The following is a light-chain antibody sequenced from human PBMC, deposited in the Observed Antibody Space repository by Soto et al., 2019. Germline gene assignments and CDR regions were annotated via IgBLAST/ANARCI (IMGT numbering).Light chain of an antibody. CDR1: QSVGCNH. J-gene: IGKJ1*01. Sequence: EIVLTQSPGTLSLSPGERATLSCRASQSVGCNHLAWYQQMSGQAPRLLIYGASNRPGGIPDKFSGSGSGTVFTLTISRLEPEDFAVYYCQQYGSSGTFGQGTKVEIK. CDR3: QQYGSSGT. V-gene: IGKV3-20*01. CDR2: GAS.